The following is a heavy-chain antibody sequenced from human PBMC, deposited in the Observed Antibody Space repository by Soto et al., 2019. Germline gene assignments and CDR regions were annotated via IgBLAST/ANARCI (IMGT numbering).Heavy chain of an antibody. CDR2: ISAYNGNT. CDR1: GYTFTSYG. CDR3: AREIRGYYDSSGYNDFDY. J-gene: IGHJ4*02. D-gene: IGHD3-22*01. V-gene: IGHV1-18*01. Sequence: ASVKVSCKASGYTFTSYGISWVRQAPGQGLEWMGWISAYNGNTNYAQKLQGRVTMTTDTSTSTAYMELRSLRSDDTAVYYCAREIRGYYDSSGYNDFDYWGQGTLVTVSS.